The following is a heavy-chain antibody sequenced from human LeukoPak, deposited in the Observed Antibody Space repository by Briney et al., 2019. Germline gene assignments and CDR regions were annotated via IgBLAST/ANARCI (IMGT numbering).Heavy chain of an antibody. D-gene: IGHD3-3*01. CDR2: INHSGST. J-gene: IGHJ4*02. CDR3: ARALGYYDFWSGYYGTPPAGFDY. CDR1: GGSFSGYY. V-gene: IGHV4-34*01. Sequence: KPSETLSLTCAVYGGSFSGYYWSWIRQPPGKGLEWIGEINHSGSTNYNPSLKSRVTISVDTSKNQFSLKLSSVTAADTAVYYCARALGYYDFWSGYYGTPPAGFDYWGQGTLVTVSS.